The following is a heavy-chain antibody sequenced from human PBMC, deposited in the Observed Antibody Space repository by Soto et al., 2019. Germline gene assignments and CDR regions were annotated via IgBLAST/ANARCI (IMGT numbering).Heavy chain of an antibody. CDR3: AKGSGGTGKWWFEP. CDR1: GFTFSIYG. J-gene: IGHJ5*02. Sequence: QVQLVESGGGVVQPGRSLRLSCAASGFTFSIYGMHWVRQAPGKGPGWVAVISYDGGEKNYADSGRGRFTISRDNSRNTLHLQMNSRTEADTAVYYCAKGSGGTGKWWFEPWGQGTLVTVSS. V-gene: IGHV3-30*18. D-gene: IGHD2-8*02. CDR2: ISYDGGEK.